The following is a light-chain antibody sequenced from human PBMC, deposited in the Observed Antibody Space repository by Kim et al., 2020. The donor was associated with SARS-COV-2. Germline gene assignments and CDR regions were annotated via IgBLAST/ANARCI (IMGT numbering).Light chain of an antibody. V-gene: IGLV2-23*02. CDR3: CSYAGSSTSVV. Sequence: ITISCTGTSSDVGSYNLASWYQQHPGKAPKLMIYEVSKRPSGVSNRFSGSKSGNTASLTISGLQAEDEADYYCCSYAGSSTSVVFGGGTQLTVL. J-gene: IGLJ2*01. CDR2: EVS. CDR1: SSDVGSYNL.